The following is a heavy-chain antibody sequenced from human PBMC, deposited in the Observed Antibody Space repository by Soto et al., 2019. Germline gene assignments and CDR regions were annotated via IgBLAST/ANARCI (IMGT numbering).Heavy chain of an antibody. J-gene: IGHJ4*02. CDR1: GFTFSSYP. CDR3: ARDRIAVSGGLDY. Sequence: QVQLVESGGGMVQPGRSLRLSCAASGFTFSSYPIHWVRQAPGKGLEWVAVVSYDGSDKYYADSVKGRFTISRDNSKNTLSLQMDSLRPEDTAVYYCARDRIAVSGGLDYWGQGTLVAVSS. CDR2: VSYDGSDK. V-gene: IGHV3-30-3*01. D-gene: IGHD6-19*01.